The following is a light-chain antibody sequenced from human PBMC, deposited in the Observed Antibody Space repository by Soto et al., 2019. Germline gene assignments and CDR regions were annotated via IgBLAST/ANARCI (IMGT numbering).Light chain of an antibody. CDR3: QQYYGTPRT. V-gene: IGKV4-1*01. J-gene: IGKJ1*01. Sequence: DIVMTQSPDSLAVSLGERATINCKSSQSVLYSPNNKNYLAWYQQKPRQPPKLLIAWASTRESGIPDRFSGSESGTYFTLTISALQAEDVAVYYCQQYYGTPRTLGQGTKVEIK. CDR2: WAS. CDR1: QSVLYSPNNKNY.